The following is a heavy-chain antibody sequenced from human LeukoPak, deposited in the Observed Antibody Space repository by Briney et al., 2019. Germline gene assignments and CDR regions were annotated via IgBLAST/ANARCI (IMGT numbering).Heavy chain of an antibody. Sequence: ASVKVSCKTSGYSFTAFYIHWVRQAPGQGLEWMGWIHPRRGDTNYAQKFQGRVTMTRDTSISTAYMELTWLSSDDTAVYYCARERSNGGLRLDFWGQGTLVTASS. CDR3: ARERSNGGLRLDF. D-gene: IGHD3-16*01. V-gene: IGHV1-2*02. CDR1: GYSFTAFY. CDR2: IHPRRGDT. J-gene: IGHJ4*02.